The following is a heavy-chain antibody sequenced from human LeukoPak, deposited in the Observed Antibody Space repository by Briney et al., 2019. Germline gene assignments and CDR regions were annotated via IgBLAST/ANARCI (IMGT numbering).Heavy chain of an antibody. CDR3: ATSRGGPTYYDFWSGSFDY. D-gene: IGHD3-3*01. CDR2: ISYDGKNE. V-gene: IGHV3-30*03. CDR1: GFTFSNFG. Sequence: PGGSLRLSCAASGFTFSNFGMHWVRQAPGKGLEWVAVISYDGKNEYYTDSVKGRFTISRDNAKNSLYLQMNSLRAEDTAVYYCATSRGGPTYYDFWSGSFDYWGQGTLVTVSS. J-gene: IGHJ4*02.